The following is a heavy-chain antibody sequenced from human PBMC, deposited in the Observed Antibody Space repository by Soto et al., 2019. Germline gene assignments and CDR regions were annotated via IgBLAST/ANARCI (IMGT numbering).Heavy chain of an antibody. CDR3: VRHQEVRGVTIRFHYYGMDV. Sequence: QVQLQESGPGLVKPSETLSLTYTVSGGSISPYYWSWIRQPPGKGLEWIGYVYYSRSITDYNPSLTIRVTISVDTSKNQFSLKLSSVTAADTAVYYCVRHQEVRGVTIRFHYYGMDVWGQGTTVTVSS. CDR1: GGSISPYY. V-gene: IGHV4-59*08. CDR2: VYYSRSIT. D-gene: IGHD3-10*01. J-gene: IGHJ6*02.